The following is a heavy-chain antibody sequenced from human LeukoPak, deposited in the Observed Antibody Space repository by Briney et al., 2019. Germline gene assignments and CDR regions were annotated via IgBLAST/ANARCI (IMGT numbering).Heavy chain of an antibody. CDR1: GFTFSSYW. CDR3: ARDSYSNYRKFDY. J-gene: IGHJ4*02. Sequence: GGSLRLSCAASGFTFSSYWMSWVRQAPGKGLEWVANIKQDGSEKYYVDSVKGRFTISRDNAKNSLYLQMNSLRAEDTAVYYCARDSYSNYRKFDYWGQGTLVTVSS. CDR2: IKQDGSEK. V-gene: IGHV3-7*01. D-gene: IGHD4-11*01.